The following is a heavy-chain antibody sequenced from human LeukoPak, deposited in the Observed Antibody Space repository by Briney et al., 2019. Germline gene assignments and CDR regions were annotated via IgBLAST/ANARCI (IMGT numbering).Heavy chain of an antibody. Sequence: QSGGSLRLSCAASGFTFSSYAMSWVRQAPGKGLEWVSAISGSGGSTYYADSVKGRFTISRDNSKNTLYLQMNSLRAEDTAVYYCAKDLYSSGWFPFDYWGQGTLVTVSS. V-gene: IGHV3-23*01. J-gene: IGHJ4*02. CDR1: GFTFSSYA. CDR2: ISGSGGST. CDR3: AKDLYSSGWFPFDY. D-gene: IGHD6-19*01.